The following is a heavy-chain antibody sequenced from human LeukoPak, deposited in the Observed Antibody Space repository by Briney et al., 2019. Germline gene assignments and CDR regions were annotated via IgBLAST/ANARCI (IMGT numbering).Heavy chain of an antibody. Sequence: GGSLRLSCAASGFTFSRYGMHWVRQAPGKGLDYVSSVSGNGGSTYYANSVKGRFIISRDNSKNTLYLQMGSLRAEDMAVYYCAKGQGSWAFDYWGQGTLVTVSP. CDR3: AKGQGSWAFDY. CDR1: GFTFSRYG. J-gene: IGHJ4*02. D-gene: IGHD6-13*01. V-gene: IGHV3-64*01. CDR2: VSGNGGST.